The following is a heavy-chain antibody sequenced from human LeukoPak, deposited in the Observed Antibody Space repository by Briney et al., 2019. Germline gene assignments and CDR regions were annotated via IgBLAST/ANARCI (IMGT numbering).Heavy chain of an antibody. Sequence: PSETLSLTCAVYGGSFSGYYWSWIRQPPGKGLEWIGEINHSGNTNYNPSLKSRVTISVDTSKNQFSLKLSSVTAADTAVYYCARDDIVATSDAFDIWGQGTMVTVSS. D-gene: IGHD5-12*01. V-gene: IGHV4-34*01. CDR2: INHSGNT. CDR3: ARDDIVATSDAFDI. J-gene: IGHJ3*02. CDR1: GGSFSGYY.